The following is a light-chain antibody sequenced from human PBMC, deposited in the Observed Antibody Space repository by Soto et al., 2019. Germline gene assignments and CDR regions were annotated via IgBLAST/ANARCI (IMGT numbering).Light chain of an antibody. CDR1: QSISSW. Sequence: DIQMTQSPSTLSASVGDRVTIACRASQSISSWLAWYQQKPGKAPKLLVYAASTLQSGVPSRFSGSGSETEFTLTISSLLPDDFATYYCRQYNRYWTFGQGTKVDIK. V-gene: IGKV1-5*01. J-gene: IGKJ1*01. CDR2: AAS. CDR3: RQYNRYWT.